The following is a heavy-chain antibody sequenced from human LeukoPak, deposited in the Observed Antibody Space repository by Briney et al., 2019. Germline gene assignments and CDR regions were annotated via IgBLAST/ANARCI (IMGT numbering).Heavy chain of an antibody. J-gene: IGHJ4*02. D-gene: IGHD6-19*01. CDR1: GGSFSGYY. Sequence: PSETLSLTCAVYGGSFSGYYWSWIRQPPGKGLEWIGEIYHSGSTNYNPSHKSRVTISVDKSKNQFSLKLSSVTAADTAVYYCASVAVVEDYWGQGTLVTVSS. CDR2: IYHSGST. CDR3: ASVAVVEDY. V-gene: IGHV4-34*01.